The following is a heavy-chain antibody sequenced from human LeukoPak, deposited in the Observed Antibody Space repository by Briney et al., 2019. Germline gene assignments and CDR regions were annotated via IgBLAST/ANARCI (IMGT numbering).Heavy chain of an antibody. D-gene: IGHD4/OR15-4a*01. CDR1: GYSFTSYW. Sequence: GESLKISCKGSGYSFTSYWIGWVRQMPGKGLEWMGIIYPGDSDTRYSPSFQGQVTISADKSISTAYLQWSSLKASDTAMYYCASSSMVAPLYGYYYGMDVWGQGTTVTVSS. V-gene: IGHV5-51*01. CDR2: IYPGDSDT. CDR3: ASSSMVAPLYGYYYGMDV. J-gene: IGHJ6*02.